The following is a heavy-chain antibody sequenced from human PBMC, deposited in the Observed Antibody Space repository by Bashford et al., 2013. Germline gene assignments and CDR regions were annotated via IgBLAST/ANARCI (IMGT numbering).Heavy chain of an antibody. CDR2: IIPIFGTA. CDR1: GGTFSSYA. CDR3: ARGIRGATDYFDY. J-gene: IGHJ4*02. V-gene: IGHV1-69*05. D-gene: IGHD1-26*01. Sequence: SVKVSCKASGGTFSSYAISWGATGPLDKGLSGWEGIIPIFGTANYAQKFQGRVTMTRDTSTSTVYMGLSSLRSEDTAVYYCARGIRGATDYFDYWGQGTLVTVSS.